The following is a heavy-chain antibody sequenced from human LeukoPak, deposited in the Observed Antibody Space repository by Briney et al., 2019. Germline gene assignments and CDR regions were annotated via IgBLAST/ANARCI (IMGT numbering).Heavy chain of an antibody. CDR2: ISSDGSDT. CDR3: VRGSDKNVVSRTLFDY. D-gene: IGHD2-15*01. Sequence: GESLRLSCVASGFTLSGYWMHWVRRAPGKGLVWVSRISSDGSDTSYADSVKGRFTISRDNAKNMLYLQMNSLRVDDTAVYYCVRGSDKNVVSRTLFDYWGQGILVTVCS. J-gene: IGHJ4*02. V-gene: IGHV3-74*01. CDR1: GFTLSGYW.